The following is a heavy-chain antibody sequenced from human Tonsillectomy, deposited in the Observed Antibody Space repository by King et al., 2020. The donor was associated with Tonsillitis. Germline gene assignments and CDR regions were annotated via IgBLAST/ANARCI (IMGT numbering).Heavy chain of an antibody. J-gene: IGHJ4*02. V-gene: IGHV3-53*04. CDR2: IYSGGRT. CDR1: GFTVSSNY. D-gene: IGHD5-18*01. Sequence: VQLVESGGGLVQPGGSLRLSCAVSGFTVSSNYMYWVRQAPGKGLEWVSVIYSGGRTYYADSVKGRFTISRHNSKNTLYLQMNSLRAEDTAVYYCARGPTGYGYYFDYWGKGTLVTVSS. CDR3: ARGPTGYGYYFDY.